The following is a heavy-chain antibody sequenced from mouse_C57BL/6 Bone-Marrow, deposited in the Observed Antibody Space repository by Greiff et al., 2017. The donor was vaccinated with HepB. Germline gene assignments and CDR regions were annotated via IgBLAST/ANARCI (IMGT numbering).Heavy chain of an antibody. CDR3: ARPYYYGSRWDLDY. CDR2: ISSGGSYT. D-gene: IGHD1-1*01. J-gene: IGHJ2*01. Sequence: EVKLVESGGDLVKPGGSLKLSCAASGFTFSSYGMSWVRQTPDKRLEWVATISSGGSYTYYPDSVKGRFTISRDNANNTLYLQMSSLKSEDTAMYYCARPYYYGSRWDLDYWGQGTTLTVSS. V-gene: IGHV5-6*01. CDR1: GFTFSSYG.